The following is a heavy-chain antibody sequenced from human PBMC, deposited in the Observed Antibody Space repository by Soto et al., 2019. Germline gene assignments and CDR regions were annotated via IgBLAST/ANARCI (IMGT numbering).Heavy chain of an antibody. J-gene: IGHJ4*01. V-gene: IGHV4-59*01. CDR2: IHNSGST. Sequence: SETLSLTCTVSCGSITSYYWSWIRQPPGKGLEWIGYIHNSGSTSYNPSLQSRVTISADVSKNQYSLELRSVTAADTAVYYCARRWSGTDYWGHGTLVTVSS. D-gene: IGHD3-10*01. CDR3: ARRWSGTDY. CDR1: CGSITSYY.